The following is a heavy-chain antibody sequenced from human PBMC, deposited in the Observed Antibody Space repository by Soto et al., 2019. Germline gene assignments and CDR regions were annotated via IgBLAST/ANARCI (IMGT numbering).Heavy chain of an antibody. D-gene: IGHD5-12*01. V-gene: IGHV3-30-3*01. CDR1: GFTFSSYA. CDR2: ISYDGSNK. Sequence: GGSLRLSCAASGFTFSSYAMHWVRQAPGKGLEWVAVISYDGSNKYYADSVKGRFTISRDNSKNTLYLQMNSLRAEDTAVYYCARGGRWLQFRDAFDIWGQGTMVTVSS. J-gene: IGHJ3*02. CDR3: ARGGRWLQFRDAFDI.